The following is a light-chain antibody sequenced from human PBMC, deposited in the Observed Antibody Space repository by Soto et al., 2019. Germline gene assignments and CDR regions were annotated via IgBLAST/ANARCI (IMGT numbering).Light chain of an antibody. CDR3: QHYGSSPWT. J-gene: IGKJ1*01. CDR2: AAS. Sequence: EIVLTQSPGTLSLSPGERATLSCRASQSVRNNYLAWYQQKLGQAPRLLIYAASGRATGIPDRFSASGSGPDFTLTLSRLEPGDFAVYHCQHYGSSPWTFGQGTKVEIK. V-gene: IGKV3-20*01. CDR1: QSVRNNY.